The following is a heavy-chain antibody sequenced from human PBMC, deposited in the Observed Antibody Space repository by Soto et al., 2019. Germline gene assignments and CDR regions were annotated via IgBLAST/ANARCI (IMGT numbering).Heavy chain of an antibody. J-gene: IGHJ5*02. CDR2: IYYSGST. CDR3: ARVREYNWFDP. D-gene: IGHD3-3*01. CDR1: DGSISSYY. V-gene: IGHV4-59*01. Sequence: PSETLSLTCTVSDGSISSYYWSWIRQPPGKGLEWIGYIYYSGSTNYNPSLKSRVTISVDTSKNQFSLKLSSVTAADTAVYYCARVREYNWFDPWGQGTLVTVSS.